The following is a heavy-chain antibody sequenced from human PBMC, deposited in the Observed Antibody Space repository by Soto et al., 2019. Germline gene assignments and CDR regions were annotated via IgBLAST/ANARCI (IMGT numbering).Heavy chain of an antibody. CDR1: GFTFSSYA. J-gene: IGHJ6*02. V-gene: IGHV3-23*01. Sequence: EVQLLESGGGLVQPGGSLRLSCAASGFTFSSYAMSWVRQAPGKGLEWVSAISGSGGSTYYADSVKGRFTISRDNSNTTRYLHMNSRTAEDTAVYYCADRPLTANYYYYGMDVWGQGTTVTVS. CDR3: ADRPLTANYYYYGMDV. D-gene: IGHD5-18*01. CDR2: ISGSGGST.